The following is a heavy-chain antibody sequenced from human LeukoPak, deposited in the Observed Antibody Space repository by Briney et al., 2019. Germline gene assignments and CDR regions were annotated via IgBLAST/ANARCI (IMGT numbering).Heavy chain of an antibody. D-gene: IGHD6-19*01. CDR1: GYTFTSYG. V-gene: IGHV1-18*01. CDR2: ISAYNGNT. Sequence: ASVKVSCKASGYTFTSYGISWVRQAPGQGLEWMGWISAYNGNTNYAQKLQGRVTMTTDTSTSTAYVELRSLRSDDTAVYYCARVESERIAVLIWFDPWGQGILVTVSS. CDR3: ARVESERIAVLIWFDP. J-gene: IGHJ5*02.